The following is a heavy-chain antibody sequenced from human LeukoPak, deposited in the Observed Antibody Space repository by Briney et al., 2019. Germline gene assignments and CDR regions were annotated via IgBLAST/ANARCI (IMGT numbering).Heavy chain of an antibody. V-gene: IGHV4-34*01. CDR2: INHSGST. CDR3: ARELVGFSWFDP. J-gene: IGHJ5*02. CDR1: GGSITSNH. Sequence: PSETLSLTCTVSGGSITSNHWSWVRQPPGKGLEWIGEINHSGSTNYNPSLKSRVTISVDTSKNQFSLKLSSVTAADTAVYYCARELVGFSWFDPWGQGTLVTVSS. D-gene: IGHD6-6*01.